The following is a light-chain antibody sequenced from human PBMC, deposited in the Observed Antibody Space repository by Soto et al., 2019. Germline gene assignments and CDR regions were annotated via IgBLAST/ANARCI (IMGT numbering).Light chain of an antibody. J-gene: IGLJ1*01. CDR1: SSDVGGYNF. CDR2: DVT. CDR3: LSYSSSTSPYV. Sequence: QSALTQPPSASGSPGQSVTISCTGTSSDVGGYNFVSWYQQHPGKAPKLMIYDVTNRPSGVSNRFSGSKSGNTASLTISGLQAEDEADYYCLSYSSSTSPYVLGTATKLTVL. V-gene: IGLV2-14*01.